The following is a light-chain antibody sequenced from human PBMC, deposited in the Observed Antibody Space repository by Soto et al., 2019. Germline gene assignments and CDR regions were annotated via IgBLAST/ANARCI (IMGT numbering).Light chain of an antibody. CDR1: QSINIW. J-gene: IGKJ2*01. V-gene: IGKV1-5*03. CDR2: KAS. Sequence: DIQVTQSPSTLSASVGDRVAITCRASQSINIWLAWYQQKPGKAPKLLIYKASTLESGVPSRFSGSGSGTEFTLTISSLQPDDFATYYCQQYNSYPYTFGQGTKLEIK. CDR3: QQYNSYPYT.